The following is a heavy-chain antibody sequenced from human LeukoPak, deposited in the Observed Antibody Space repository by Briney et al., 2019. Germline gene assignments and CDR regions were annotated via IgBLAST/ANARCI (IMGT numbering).Heavy chain of an antibody. CDR2: INSDGSST. V-gene: IGHV3-74*01. D-gene: IGHD1-14*01. Sequence: GGSLRLSCAASGFTFSSYWMHWVRQAPGKGLVWVSRINSDGSSTSYADSAKGRFTISRDNAKNTLYLQMNSLRVEDTAVYFCASVEPLYLIPDYWGQGTLVTVSS. CDR3: ASVEPLYLIPDY. J-gene: IGHJ4*02. CDR1: GFTFSSYW.